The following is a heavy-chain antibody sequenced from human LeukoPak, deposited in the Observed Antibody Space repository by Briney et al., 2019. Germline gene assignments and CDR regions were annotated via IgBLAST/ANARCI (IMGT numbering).Heavy chain of an antibody. CDR3: TTDSGGGRPFDY. V-gene: IGHV3-48*04. D-gene: IGHD6-6*01. J-gene: IGHJ4*02. Sequence: GGSLRLSCAASGFTFSSYSMNWVRQAPGKGLEWVSYISSSSSTIYYADSVKGRFTISRDNAKNSLYLQMNSLRAEDTAVYFCTTDSGGGRPFDYWGQGTLVIVSS. CDR2: ISSSSSTI. CDR1: GFTFSSYS.